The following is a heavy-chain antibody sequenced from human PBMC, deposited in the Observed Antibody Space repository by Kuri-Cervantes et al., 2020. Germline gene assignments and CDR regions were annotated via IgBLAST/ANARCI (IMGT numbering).Heavy chain of an antibody. Sequence: GESLKISCAASGFTVSSDYMSWVRQAPGKGLEWVSVIYSDGSTYYADSVKGRFTISRDNSKNTLYLQMNSLRAEDTAVYYCARVRDGYNPPVTDYWGQGTLVTVSS. CDR1: GFTVSSDY. CDR2: IYSDGST. CDR3: ARVRDGYNPPVTDY. D-gene: IGHD5-24*01. V-gene: IGHV3-53*01. J-gene: IGHJ4*02.